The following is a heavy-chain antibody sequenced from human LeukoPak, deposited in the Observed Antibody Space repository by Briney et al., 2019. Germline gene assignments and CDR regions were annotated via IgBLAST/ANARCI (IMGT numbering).Heavy chain of an antibody. CDR1: GFTFDDYA. V-gene: IGHV3-9*01. D-gene: IGHD3-3*01. J-gene: IGHJ4*02. CDR2: ISWNSGSI. CDR3: ARDFPAIFGVVITSQFDY. Sequence: GGSLRLSCAASGFTFDDYAMHWVRQAPGKGLEWVSGISWNSGSIGYADSVKGRFTISRDNAKNSLYLQMNSLRAEDTAVYYCARDFPAIFGVVITSQFDYWGQGTLVTVSS.